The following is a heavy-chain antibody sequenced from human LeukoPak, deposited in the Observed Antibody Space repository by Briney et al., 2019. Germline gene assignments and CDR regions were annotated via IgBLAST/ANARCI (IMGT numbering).Heavy chain of an antibody. Sequence: ASVKVSCKASGYTFTSYDINWVRQATGQGLEWMGWMNPNSGNTGHAQKFQGRVTITRNTSISTAYMELSSLRSEDTAVYYCARRGRRVRWFDPWGQGTLVTVSS. CDR3: ARRGRRVRWFDP. D-gene: IGHD3-10*01. CDR1: GYTFTSYD. CDR2: MNPNSGNT. J-gene: IGHJ5*02. V-gene: IGHV1-8*03.